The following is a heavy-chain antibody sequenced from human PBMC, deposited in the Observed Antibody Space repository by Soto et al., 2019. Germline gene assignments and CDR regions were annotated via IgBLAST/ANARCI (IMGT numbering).Heavy chain of an antibody. Sequence: SETLSLTCAVYGGSFSGYYWSWIRQPPGKGLEWIGEINHSGSTNYNPSLKSRVTISVDTSKNQFSLKLSSVTAADTAVYYCARRTGKLVDDAFDIWAQGTMVTVSS. CDR1: GGSFSGYY. J-gene: IGHJ3*02. CDR3: ARRTGKLVDDAFDI. CDR2: INHSGST. V-gene: IGHV4-34*01. D-gene: IGHD6-13*01.